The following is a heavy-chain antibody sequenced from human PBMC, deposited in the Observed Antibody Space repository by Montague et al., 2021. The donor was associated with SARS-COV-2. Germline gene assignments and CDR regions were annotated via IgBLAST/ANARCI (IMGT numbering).Heavy chain of an antibody. CDR2: IYYSGST. J-gene: IGHJ3*02. CDR1: GGSIRTSSYY. CDR3: AMRGGALDAFDI. Sequence: SETLSLTCTVSGGSIRTSSYYWGWIRQPPGKGLDWIGSIYYSGSTYYNPSLKSRVTISVDTSKNQFSLKLSSVTAADTAVYYCAMRGGALDAFDIWGQETMVIVSS. D-gene: IGHD4-17*01. V-gene: IGHV4-39*01.